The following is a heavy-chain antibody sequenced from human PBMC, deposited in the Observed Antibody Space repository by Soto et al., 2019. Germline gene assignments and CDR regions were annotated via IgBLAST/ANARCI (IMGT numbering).Heavy chain of an antibody. J-gene: IGHJ4*02. CDR2: IYFTGST. CDR3: ARDWGSSGWPN. Sequence: SETLSLTCTVSGHSLSSGGYYWSWIRQHPGKGLEWVGYIYFTGSTLYNPSLESRLAMSLDTSKNQFSLRLTSVTAADTAVYFCARDWGSSGWPNWGQGTLVTVSS. D-gene: IGHD6-19*01. CDR1: GHSLSSGGYY. V-gene: IGHV4-31*03.